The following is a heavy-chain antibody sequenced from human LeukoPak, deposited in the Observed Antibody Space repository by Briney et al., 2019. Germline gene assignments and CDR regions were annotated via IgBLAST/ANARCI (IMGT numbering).Heavy chain of an antibody. CDR2: ISGTGSTR. V-gene: IGHV3-48*03. CDR3: ARVEQQLVRGC. D-gene: IGHD6-13*01. Sequence: AGSLRLSCSASGFTFSSYEMNWVRQAPGKGLEWVSYISGTGSTRYYADSVKGRFTISRDNAKNSLYLQMNSLRAEDTALYYCARVEQQLVRGCWGQGTLVTVSS. J-gene: IGHJ4*02. CDR1: GFTFSSYE.